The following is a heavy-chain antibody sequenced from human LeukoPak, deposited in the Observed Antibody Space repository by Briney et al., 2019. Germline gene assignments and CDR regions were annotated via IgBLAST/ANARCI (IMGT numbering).Heavy chain of an antibody. CDR1: GFSLSTTGMR. Sequence: SGPTLVNPTQTLTLTCTISGFSLSTTGMRVDWIRQSPGKALEWLARIDWDDDKFYSTSLKTRLTVSKDTSKNQEVLTMTNMDPVDTATYYCARTSPELYSGTSPFGQWGQGTLVTVSS. CDR2: IDWDDDK. D-gene: IGHD1-26*01. CDR3: ARTSPELYSGTSPFGQ. J-gene: IGHJ4*02. V-gene: IGHV2-70*04.